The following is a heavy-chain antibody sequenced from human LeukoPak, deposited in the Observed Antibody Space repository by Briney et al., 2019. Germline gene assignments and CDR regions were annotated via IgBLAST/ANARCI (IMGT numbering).Heavy chain of an antibody. D-gene: IGHD1-1*01. CDR2: VTQTGIT. CDR3: ATGIDQRKTGF. CDR1: GGLLNYYY. V-gene: IGHV4-59*01. J-gene: IGHJ1*01. Sequence: ETLSLTCTVPGGLLNYYYWSWIRQSPTKGLEWMGYVTQTGITNYNPSLKSRVTMSVDKSKNQISLRLTSVTAADPAVYYCATGIDQRKTGFWGQGTLVTVSS.